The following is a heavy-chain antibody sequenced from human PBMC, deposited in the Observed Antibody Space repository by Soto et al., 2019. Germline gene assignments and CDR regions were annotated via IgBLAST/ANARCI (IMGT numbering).Heavy chain of an antibody. CDR3: ARVGGMVRDGTFDY. CDR2: INHSGST. CDR1: GASIGSGGW. J-gene: IGHJ4*02. V-gene: IGHV4-4*03. D-gene: IGHD3-10*01. Sequence: LRKTLSLTCAVSGASIGSGGWWSWVRQPPGKGLEWIGEINHSGSTNYNPSLKSRVTISVDTSKNQFSLKLSSVTAADTAVYYCARVGGMVRDGTFDYWGQGTLVTVSS.